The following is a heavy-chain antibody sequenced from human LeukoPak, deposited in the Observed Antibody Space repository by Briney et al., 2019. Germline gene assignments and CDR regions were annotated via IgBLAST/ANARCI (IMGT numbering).Heavy chain of an antibody. V-gene: IGHV3-66*01. CDR3: ARVDSNFWFDP. CDR2: IYSGSTT. CDR1: GLTVSSDY. Sequence: GGSLRLSCAASGLTVSSDYMIWVRQTPGKGLEWVSAIYSGSTTHYPVSVKGRFTISRDNSKNTVFLQMDSLRADDAAVYYCARVDSNFWFDPWGQGTLVTVSS. D-gene: IGHD4-11*01. J-gene: IGHJ5*02.